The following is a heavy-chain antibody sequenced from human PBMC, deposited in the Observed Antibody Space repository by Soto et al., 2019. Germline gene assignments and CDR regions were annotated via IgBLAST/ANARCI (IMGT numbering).Heavy chain of an antibody. CDR3: ARGKTNYFFDL. CDR2: IYRSGST. Sequence: SETLSLTCVVSGGSISRGDFSWTWIRQPPGKGLEWVGYIYRSGSTYYNPSLKSPVSISLDKSKNQFSPNLTSVTAADTAVYYCARGKTNYFFDLWGQGHLVTVS. J-gene: IGHJ4*02. CDR1: GGSISRGDFS. V-gene: IGHV4-30-2*01. D-gene: IGHD3-10*01.